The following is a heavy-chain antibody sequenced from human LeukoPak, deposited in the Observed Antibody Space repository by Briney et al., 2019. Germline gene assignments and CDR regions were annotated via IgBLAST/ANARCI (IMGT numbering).Heavy chain of an antibody. CDR1: GFTFGNYA. CDR2: INHSGST. D-gene: IGHD6-6*01. J-gene: IGHJ4*02. Sequence: GSLRLSCAASGFTFGNYAMSWIRQPPGKGLEWIGEINHSGSTNYNPSLKSRVTISVDTSKNQFSLKLSSVTAADTAVHYCARGIAARRSHYFDCWGQGTLVTVSS. CDR3: ARGIAARRSHYFDC. V-gene: IGHV4-34*01.